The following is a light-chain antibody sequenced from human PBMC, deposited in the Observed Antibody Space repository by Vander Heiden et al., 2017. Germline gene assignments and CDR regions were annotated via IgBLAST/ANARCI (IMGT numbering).Light chain of an antibody. J-gene: IGLJ1*01. CDR2: EVS. CDR1: SSDVGDYNY. CDR3: SSYTSSNYV. V-gene: IGLV2-14*01. Sequence: QSALTQPASVSGSPGQSITISCTGTSSDVGDYNYVSWYQQHPGKAPKLMIHEVSNRPSGVSNRFSGSKSGNTASLTISGLQAEDEAEYYCSSYTSSNYVFGTGTKVTVL.